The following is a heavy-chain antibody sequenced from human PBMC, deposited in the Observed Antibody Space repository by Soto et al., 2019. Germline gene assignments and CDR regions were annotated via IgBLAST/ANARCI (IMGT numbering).Heavy chain of an antibody. J-gene: IGHJ6*02. CDR1: VGTFSSYA. Sequence: ASVKVSCKASVGTFSSYAISWVRQAPGQGLEWMGGIIPIFGTANYAQKFQGRVTITADESTSTAYMELSSLRSEDTAVYYCARRGDDSVNYYYYYGMDVWGQGTTVTVSS. V-gene: IGHV1-69*13. D-gene: IGHD1-26*01. CDR2: IIPIFGTA. CDR3: ARRGDDSVNYYYYYGMDV.